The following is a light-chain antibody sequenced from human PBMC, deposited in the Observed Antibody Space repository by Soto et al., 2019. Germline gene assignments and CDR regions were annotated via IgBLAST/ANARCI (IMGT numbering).Light chain of an antibody. CDR2: DVS. CDR3: CSYTTSNTRQIV. CDR1: SSDVGGYNY. V-gene: IGLV2-14*01. J-gene: IGLJ1*01. Sequence: QSVLTQPASVSGSPRQSITISCTGTSSDVGGYNYVSWYQQQPGKAPKFMIYDVSNRPSGVSNRFSGSKSGNTASLTISGLQAEDEADYYCCSYTTSNTRQIVFGTGTKLTVL.